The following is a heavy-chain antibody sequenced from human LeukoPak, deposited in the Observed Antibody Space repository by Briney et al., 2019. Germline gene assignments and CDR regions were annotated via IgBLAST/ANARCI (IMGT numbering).Heavy chain of an antibody. Sequence: SETLSLTCTVSGVSISSSSYYWAWIRQPPGKGLEWIGSVYFSGTTFYNPSLKSRVTISVDTSKKQFSLKLNSVTAADTADYYWARRDIVATISTWGQGTLVSVSS. CDR3: ARRDIVATIST. CDR2: VYFSGTT. D-gene: IGHD5-12*01. CDR1: GVSISSSSYY. V-gene: IGHV4-39*01. J-gene: IGHJ4*02.